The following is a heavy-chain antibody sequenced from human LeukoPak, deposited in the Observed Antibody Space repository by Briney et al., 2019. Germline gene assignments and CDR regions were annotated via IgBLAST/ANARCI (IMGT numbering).Heavy chain of an antibody. CDR3: ARGLRYCSSTSCLAWFDP. V-gene: IGHV4-34*01. Sequence: SETLSLTCAVYGGSFSGYYWSWIRQPPGKGLEWIGEINHSGSTNYNPSLKSRVTISVDTSKNQFSLKLSSATAADTAVYYCARGLRYCSSTSCLAWFDPWGQGTLVTVSS. CDR2: INHSGST. J-gene: IGHJ5*02. CDR1: GGSFSGYY. D-gene: IGHD2-2*01.